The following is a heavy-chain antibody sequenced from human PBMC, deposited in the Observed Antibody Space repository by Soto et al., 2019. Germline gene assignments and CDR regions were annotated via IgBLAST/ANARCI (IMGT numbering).Heavy chain of an antibody. D-gene: IGHD1-1*01. Sequence: GGSLRLSCPASGFTFSRYGMHGFRQAPGKGLEWVAVMSDDGSSKYYADSVKGRFTISRDNSKNTLYLQMNSLRAEDTAVYYCAKVLRGGTVALDNAFDIWGQGTMVTVSS. J-gene: IGHJ3*02. V-gene: IGHV3-30*18. CDR1: GFTFSRYG. CDR3: AKVLRGGTVALDNAFDI. CDR2: MSDDGSSK.